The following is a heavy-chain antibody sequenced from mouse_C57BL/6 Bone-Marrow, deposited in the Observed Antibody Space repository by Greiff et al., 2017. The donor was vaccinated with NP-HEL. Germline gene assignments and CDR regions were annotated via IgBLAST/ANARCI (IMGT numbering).Heavy chain of an antibody. D-gene: IGHD1-1*01. Sequence: VQLQQPGAELVKPGASVKLSCKASGYTFTSYWMHWVKQRPGQGLEWIGMIHPNSGSTNYNEKFKSKATLTVDKSSSTAYMQLSSLTSEDSAVYYCAREGGYYYGFYAMDYWGQGTSVTVSS. CDR3: AREGGYYYGFYAMDY. J-gene: IGHJ4*01. V-gene: IGHV1-64*01. CDR2: IHPNSGST. CDR1: GYTFTSYW.